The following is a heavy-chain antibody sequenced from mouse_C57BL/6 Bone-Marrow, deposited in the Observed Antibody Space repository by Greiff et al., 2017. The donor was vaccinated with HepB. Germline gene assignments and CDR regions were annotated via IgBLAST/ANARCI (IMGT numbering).Heavy chain of an antibody. Sequence: LQQSGPGLVQPSQSLSITCTVSGFSLTSYGVHWVRQSPGKGLEWLGVIWRGGSTDYNAAFMSRLSITKDNSKSQVFFKMNSLQADDTAIYYCATPMITTLDYYAMDYWGQGTSVTVSS. J-gene: IGHJ4*01. CDR3: ATPMITTLDYYAMDY. CDR1: GFSLTSYG. V-gene: IGHV2-5*01. D-gene: IGHD2-4*01. CDR2: IWRGGST.